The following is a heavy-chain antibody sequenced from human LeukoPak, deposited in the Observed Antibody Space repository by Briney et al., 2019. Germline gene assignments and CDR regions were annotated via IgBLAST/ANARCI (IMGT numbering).Heavy chain of an antibody. CDR2: VYHTGST. Sequence: SETLSLTCSVSGGSINNYYWSWIRQAPGKRLEWIGSVYHTGSTDYNPSLRSPVTISVDTSKNHFSLQVTSVTAADTAIYYCPRDRLGGAVASWIPDYWGQGILVTVSS. CDR1: GGSINNYY. V-gene: IGHV4-59*01. D-gene: IGHD3-3*01. CDR3: PRDRLGGAVASWIPDY. J-gene: IGHJ4*02.